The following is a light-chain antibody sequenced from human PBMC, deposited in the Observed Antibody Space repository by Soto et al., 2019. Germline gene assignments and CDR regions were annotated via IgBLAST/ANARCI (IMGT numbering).Light chain of an antibody. V-gene: IGKV3-20*01. CDR3: QQYYSYPPIT. Sequence: EIVLTQSPGTLSLSPGEGATLSCRASQSVSSSYLAWYQQKPGQAPRLLIYGASSRATGIPDRFSGSGSGTDFTLTISRLEPEDFATYYCQQYYSYPPITFGQGTRLEIK. CDR2: GAS. J-gene: IGKJ5*01. CDR1: QSVSSSY.